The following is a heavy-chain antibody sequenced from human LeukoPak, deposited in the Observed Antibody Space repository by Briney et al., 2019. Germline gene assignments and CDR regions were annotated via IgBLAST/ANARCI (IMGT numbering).Heavy chain of an antibody. D-gene: IGHD6-13*01. CDR2: ISAYNGNT. CDR1: GYTFTSYG. J-gene: IGHJ4*02. CDR3: ARDQYSSSWYIGDY. Sequence: VASVKVSCKASGYTFTSYGISWVRQAPGQGLEWMGWISAYNGNTNYAQKLQGRVTMTTDTSTSTAYMELRSLRSDDTAVYYCARDQYSSSWYIGDYCGQGTLVTVSS. V-gene: IGHV1-18*01.